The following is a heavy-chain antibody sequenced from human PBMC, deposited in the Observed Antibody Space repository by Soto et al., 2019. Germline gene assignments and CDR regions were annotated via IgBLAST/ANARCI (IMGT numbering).Heavy chain of an antibody. Sequence: QVRLVESGGGVVQPGRSLRLSCAASGFTFSSYAMHWVRQAPGKGLEWVAVISQDGSDKHYVDSVKGRFTISRDNSKNTLYLQVNSLRVEDTAVYYCALGGIVVTGNWFDPWGQGILVTVSS. J-gene: IGHJ5*02. V-gene: IGHV3-30*03. D-gene: IGHD3-22*01. CDR1: GFTFSSYA. CDR2: ISQDGSDK. CDR3: ALGGIVVTGNWFDP.